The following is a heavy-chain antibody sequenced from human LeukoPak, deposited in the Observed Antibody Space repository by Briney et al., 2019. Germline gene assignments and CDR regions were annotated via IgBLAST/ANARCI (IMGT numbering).Heavy chain of an antibody. V-gene: IGHV3-23*01. Sequence: GGSLRLSCAASGFTFSSYAMSWVRQAPGKGLEWVSAISGSGGSTYYADSVKGRFTISRDNSKNTLYLQMNSLRAEDTAVYYCAKGHDSSGDGGGFFDYWGQGTLVTVSS. CDR3: AKGHDSSGDGGGFFDY. J-gene: IGHJ4*02. CDR2: ISGSGGST. D-gene: IGHD3-22*01. CDR1: GFTFSSYA.